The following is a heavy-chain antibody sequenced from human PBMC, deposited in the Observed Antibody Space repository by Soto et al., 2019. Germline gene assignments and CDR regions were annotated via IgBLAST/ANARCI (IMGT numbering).Heavy chain of an antibody. Sequence: PSETLSLTCTVSGASITYGGYSWSWIRQTPGKGLEWIGYINHLETTFYNPSFESRLTLSIDRAKNQFSLNLNSMSAADRAVYFCARGGGSDSFDYWGQGILVTAPQ. J-gene: IGHJ4*02. CDR3: ARGGGSDSFDY. CDR2: INHLETT. V-gene: IGHV4-30-2*01. CDR1: GASITYGGYS. D-gene: IGHD1-26*01.